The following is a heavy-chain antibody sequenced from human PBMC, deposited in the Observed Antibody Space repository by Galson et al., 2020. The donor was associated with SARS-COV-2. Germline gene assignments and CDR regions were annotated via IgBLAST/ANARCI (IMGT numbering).Heavy chain of an antibody. D-gene: IGHD4-4*01. CDR1: AGFISSTSYY. Sequence: ASETLSLTCTVSAGFISSTSYYWGWIRQPPGKGLEWIGSIYFNGNTFYNPSLKSRVTFSIATSKNQFSLRLTSVTAADTAVYFCARKTSTYAYWGRGILVTVSS. CDR2: IYFNGNT. V-gene: IGHV4-39*07. CDR3: ARKTSTYAY. J-gene: IGHJ4*01.